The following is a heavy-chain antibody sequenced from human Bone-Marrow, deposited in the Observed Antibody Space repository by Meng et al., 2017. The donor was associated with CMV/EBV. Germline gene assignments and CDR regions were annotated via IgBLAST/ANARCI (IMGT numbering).Heavy chain of an antibody. Sequence: ASVKVSCKASGYTFTSYGISWVRQAPGQGLEWMGWISAYNGNTNYAQKLQGRVTMTTDTSTSTAYMELRSLRSDDTAVYYCAREGCSSTCCRQHPPQYYYYYYGMDVWGQGTTVTVSS. D-gene: IGHD2-2*01. V-gene: IGHV1-18*01. CDR1: GYTFTSYG. CDR2: ISAYNGNT. CDR3: AREGCSSTCCRQHPPQYYYYYYGMDV. J-gene: IGHJ6*02.